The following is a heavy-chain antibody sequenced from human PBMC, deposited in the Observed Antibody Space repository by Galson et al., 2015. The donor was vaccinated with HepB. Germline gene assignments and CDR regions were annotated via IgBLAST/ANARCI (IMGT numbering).Heavy chain of an antibody. CDR2: ISSSSSTI. V-gene: IGHV3-48*02. Sequence: SLRLSCAASGFTFSSYSMNWVRQAPGKGLEWVSYISSSSSTIYYADSVKGRFTISRDNAKNSLYLQMNSLRDEDTAVYYCARDISSRSIGYYYYGMDVWGQGTTVTVSS. CDR3: ARDISSRSIGYYYYGMDV. CDR1: GFTFSSYS. D-gene: IGHD6-6*01. J-gene: IGHJ6*02.